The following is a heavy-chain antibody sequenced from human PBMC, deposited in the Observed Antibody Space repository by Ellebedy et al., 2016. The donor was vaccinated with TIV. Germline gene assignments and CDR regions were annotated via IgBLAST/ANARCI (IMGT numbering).Heavy chain of an antibody. D-gene: IGHD3-10*01. CDR1: GGSIDSSSNY. V-gene: IGHV4-39*01. J-gene: IGHJ5*02. CDR2: IYYSGST. CDR3: ARWFGELLYVRWFDP. Sequence: SETLSLTCTVSGGSIDSSSNYWSWIRQPPGKGLEWIGSIYYSGSTYYNPSLKSRVTISVDTSKSQFSLKLSSVTAADTAVYYCARWFGELLYVRWFDPWGQGTLVTVSS.